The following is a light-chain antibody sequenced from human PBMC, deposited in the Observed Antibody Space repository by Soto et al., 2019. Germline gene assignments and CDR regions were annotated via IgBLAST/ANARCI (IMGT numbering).Light chain of an antibody. CDR2: RAS. Sequence: EIVMTQSPATLSVSPGERATLSCRAGQTIYSNVAWYQQRPGQAPRLLIYRASTRATGVPARFSGSGSGTEFTLTISGLQSEDFALYYCKQYQNLWKCGQGTKVDIK. CDR1: QTIYSN. CDR3: KQYQNLWK. V-gene: IGKV3-15*01. J-gene: IGKJ1*01.